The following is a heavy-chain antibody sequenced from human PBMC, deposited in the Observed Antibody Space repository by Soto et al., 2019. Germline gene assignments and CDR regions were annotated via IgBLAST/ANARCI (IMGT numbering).Heavy chain of an antibody. CDR1: GFTFSNAW. V-gene: IGHV3-15*01. CDR3: THARRYCGADSYSGAHDP. Sequence: EVQLVESGGVLVKPGGSLRLSCAASGFTFSNAWMSWVRQAPGKGLEWVGRIKSKTDGGTPDYAAPVKGRFTISRDDSKNTLNLAINNLKTEDTAVYYCTHARRYCGADSYSGAHDPWGQGTLVTVSS. CDR2: IKSKTDGGTP. D-gene: IGHD2-21*02. J-gene: IGHJ5*02.